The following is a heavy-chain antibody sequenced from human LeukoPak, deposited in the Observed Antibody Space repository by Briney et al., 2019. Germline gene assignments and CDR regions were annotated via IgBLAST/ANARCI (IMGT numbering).Heavy chain of an antibody. Sequence: SETLSLTCTVSGGSISSSSYYWGWIRQPPGKGLEWIGSIYYSGSTYYNPSLKSRVTISVDTSKNQFSLKLSSVTAADTAVYYCARHRWSGYGSGGFNIDYWGQGSLVTVSS. CDR2: IYYSGST. CDR1: GGSISSSSYY. D-gene: IGHD3-10*01. V-gene: IGHV4-39*01. CDR3: ARHRWSGYGSGGFNIDY. J-gene: IGHJ4*02.